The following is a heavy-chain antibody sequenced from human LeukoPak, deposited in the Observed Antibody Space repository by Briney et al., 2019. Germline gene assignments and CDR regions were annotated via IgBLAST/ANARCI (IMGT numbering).Heavy chain of an antibody. CDR2: IRSKAYGGTT. J-gene: IGHJ4*02. D-gene: IGHD5-24*01. Sequence: GSLRLSCTASGFTFGDYAMSWVRQAPGKGLEWVGFIRSKAYGGTTEYAASVKGRFTISRDDSKSIAYLQMNSLKTEDTAVYYCTMSPERWLQLRRYFDYWGQGTLVTVSS. CDR3: TMSPERWLQLRRYFDY. CDR1: GFTFGDYA. V-gene: IGHV3-49*04.